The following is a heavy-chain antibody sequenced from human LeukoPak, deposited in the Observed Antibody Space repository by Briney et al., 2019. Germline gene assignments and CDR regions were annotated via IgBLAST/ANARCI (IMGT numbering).Heavy chain of an antibody. D-gene: IGHD5-12*01. CDR2: INPNSGGT. CDR3: ARERDIVASYYFDY. CDR1: GYTFTSYG. Sequence: ASVKVSCKASGYTFTSYGISWVRRAPGQGLEWMGWINPNSGGTNYAQKFQGWVTMTRDTSISTAYMELSRLRSDDTAVYYCARERDIVASYYFDYWGQGTLVTVSS. V-gene: IGHV1-2*04. J-gene: IGHJ4*02.